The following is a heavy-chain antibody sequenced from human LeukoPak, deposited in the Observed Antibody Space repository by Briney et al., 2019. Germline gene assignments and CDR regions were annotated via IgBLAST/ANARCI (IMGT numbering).Heavy chain of an antibody. D-gene: IGHD6-6*01. CDR2: INPNSGGT. CDR1: GYTFTGYY. CDR3: ASVGYSSSSGWFDP. V-gene: IGHV1-2*02. Sequence: ASVKVSCXASGYTFTGYYMHWVRQAPGQGLAWMGWINPNSGGTNYAQKFQGRVTMTRDTSISTAYMELSRLRSDDTAVYYCASVGYSSSSGWFDPWGQGTLVTVSS. J-gene: IGHJ5*02.